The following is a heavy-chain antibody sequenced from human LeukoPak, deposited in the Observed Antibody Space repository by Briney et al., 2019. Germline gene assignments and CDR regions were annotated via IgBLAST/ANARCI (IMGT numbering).Heavy chain of an antibody. CDR1: GGSISSSSYY. J-gene: IGHJ4*02. CDR2: IYYSGST. D-gene: IGHD5-24*01. V-gene: IGHV4-39*01. Sequence: PSETLSLTCTVSGGSISSSSYYWGWIRQPPGKGLEWIGSIYYSGSTYYNPSLKSRVTISVDTSKNQFSLKLSSVTAADTAVYYCARRGDGYPPEDYWGQGTLVTVSS. CDR3: ARRGDGYPPEDY.